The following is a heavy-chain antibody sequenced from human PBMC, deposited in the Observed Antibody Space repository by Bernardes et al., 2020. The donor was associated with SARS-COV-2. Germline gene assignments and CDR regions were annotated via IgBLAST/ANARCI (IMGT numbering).Heavy chain of an antibody. D-gene: IGHD6-19*01. V-gene: IGHV3-9*01. Sequence: GGSLRLSCAASGFTFDDYAMHWVRQVPGKGLEWVSGISWNGGKIGYGDSVKGRFTIARDNAKNSLYLQMDSLRPEDTALYYCAKDMGSGWSLPGGFWGQGTLVTVSS. J-gene: IGHJ4*02. CDR2: ISWNGGKI. CDR1: GFTFDDYA. CDR3: AKDMGSGWSLPGGF.